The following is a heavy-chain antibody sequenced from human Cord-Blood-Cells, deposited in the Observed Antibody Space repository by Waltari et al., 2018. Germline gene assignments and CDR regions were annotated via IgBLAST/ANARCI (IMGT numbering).Heavy chain of an antibody. Sequence: QVQLVQSGAEVKKPGASVKVSCKASGYTFTGYYMHWVSQTPGQGLEWMGWINPNSGGTNSAQKCQGRVTMTRDTSISRAYVELSRLRCDDTAVYYGARAAHIVVVIAIPYVDYWGQETLVTVSS. CDR1: GYTFTGYY. CDR3: ARAAHIVVVIAIPYVDY. D-gene: IGHD2-21*01. J-gene: IGHJ4*02. V-gene: IGHV1-2*02. CDR2: INPNSGGT.